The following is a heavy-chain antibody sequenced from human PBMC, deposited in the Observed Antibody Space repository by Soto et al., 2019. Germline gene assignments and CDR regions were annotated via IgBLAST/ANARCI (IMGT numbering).Heavy chain of an antibody. CDR3: VRLKFGTVPCTPLFDY. CDR1: GGSISSSSYY. V-gene: IGHV4-39*01. J-gene: IGHJ4*02. CDR2: IYYSGST. Sequence: QLQLQESGPGLVKPSETLSLTCTVSGGSISSSSYYWGWIRQPPGKGLEWIGSIYYSGSTYYNPSLKSRVTISIDTSKNQFSLKLSSVTAADTAVYYCVRLKFGTVPCTPLFDYWGQGTLVTVSS. D-gene: IGHD6-19*01.